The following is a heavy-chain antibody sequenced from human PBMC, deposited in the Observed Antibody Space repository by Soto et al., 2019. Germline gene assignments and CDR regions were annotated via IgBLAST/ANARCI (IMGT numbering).Heavy chain of an antibody. V-gene: IGHV4-61*01. CDR3: ARLPLNWSIYQLKLDY. J-gene: IGHJ4*02. D-gene: IGHD2-2*01. CDR1: GGSVSSGSYY. CDR2: IYYSGST. Sequence: SETLSLTCTVSGGSVSSGSYYWSWIRQPPGKGLEWIGYIYYSGSTNYNPSLKSRVTISVDTSKNQFSLKLSSVTAADTAVYYCARLPLNWSIYQLKLDYWGQGTLVTVSS.